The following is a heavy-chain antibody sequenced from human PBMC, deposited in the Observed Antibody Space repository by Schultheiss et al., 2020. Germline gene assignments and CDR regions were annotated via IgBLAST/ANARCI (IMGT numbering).Heavy chain of an antibody. V-gene: IGHV1-46*01. CDR3: AREGSCSGGSCYHHYYYYYGMDV. J-gene: IGHJ6*02. D-gene: IGHD2-15*01. CDR2: INPSGGST. Sequence: ASVKVSCKASGYTFTSYYMHWVRQAPGQGLEWMGIINPSGGSTSYAQKLQGRVTMTTDTSTSTAYMELRSLRSDDTAVYYCAREGSCSGGSCYHHYYYYYGMDVWGQGTTVTVSS. CDR1: GYTFTSYY.